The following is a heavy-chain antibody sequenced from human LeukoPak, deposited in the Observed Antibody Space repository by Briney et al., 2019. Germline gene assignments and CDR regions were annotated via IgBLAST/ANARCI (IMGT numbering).Heavy chain of an antibody. Sequence: PGGSLRLSCAASGFTFSSYAMHWVRQAPGKGLEWVAVISYDGSNKYYADSVKGRFTISRDNSKNTLYLQMNSLRAEDTAVYYCAKAEVDTAGSAWGQGTLVTVSS. CDR1: GFTFSSYA. V-gene: IGHV3-30-3*01. CDR2: ISYDGSNK. J-gene: IGHJ5*02. D-gene: IGHD5-18*01. CDR3: AKAEVDTAGSA.